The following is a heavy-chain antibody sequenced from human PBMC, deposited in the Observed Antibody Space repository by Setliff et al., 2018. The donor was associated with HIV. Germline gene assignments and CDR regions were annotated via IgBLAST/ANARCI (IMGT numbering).Heavy chain of an antibody. Sequence: GGSLRLSCAASGFTVDNYGMSWVRQSPGKGLEWVSTINWNGVTTYYADSVKGRFTISRDNAKNSLYLQMNSLRVEDTAVYYCTKTMYSSRWSGFDYWGQGTPVTVSS. D-gene: IGHD6-13*01. J-gene: IGHJ4*02. V-gene: IGHV3-20*04. CDR3: TKTMYSSRWSGFDY. CDR2: INWNGVTT. CDR1: GFTVDNYG.